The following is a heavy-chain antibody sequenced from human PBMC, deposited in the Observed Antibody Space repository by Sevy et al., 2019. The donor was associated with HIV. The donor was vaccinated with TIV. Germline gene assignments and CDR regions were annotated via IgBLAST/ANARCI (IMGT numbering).Heavy chain of an antibody. V-gene: IGHV4-38-2*02. CDR3: ARDRRHYDILTGSYYYYGMDV. Sequence: SDTLSLTCTVSGYSISSGYYWGWIRQPPGKGLEWIGSIYHSGSTYYNPSLKSRVTISVDTSKNQFSLKLSSVTAADXXXYYCARDRRHYDILTGSYYYYGMDVWGQGTTVTVSS. J-gene: IGHJ6*02. D-gene: IGHD3-9*01. CDR2: IYHSGST. CDR1: GYSISSGYY.